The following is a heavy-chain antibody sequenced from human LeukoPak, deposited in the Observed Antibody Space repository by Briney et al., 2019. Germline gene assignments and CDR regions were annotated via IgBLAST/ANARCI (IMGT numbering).Heavy chain of an antibody. CDR2: INHSGST. V-gene: IGHV4-34*01. D-gene: IGHD4-17*01. CDR3: AYGGAVNY. J-gene: IGHJ4*02. CDR1: GGSFSGYY. Sequence: SETLSLTCAVYGGSFSGYYWSWIRQPPGKGLEWIGEINHSGSTNYNPSLKSRVTISVDTSKNQFSLKLSSVTAEDTAIYYCAYGGAVNYWGQGTLVTVS.